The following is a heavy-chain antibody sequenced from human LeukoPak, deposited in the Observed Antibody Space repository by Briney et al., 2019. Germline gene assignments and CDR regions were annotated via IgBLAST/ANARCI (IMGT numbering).Heavy chain of an antibody. J-gene: IGHJ3*02. CDR2: IRSKANSYAT. V-gene: IGHV3-73*01. Sequence: GGSLRLSCAASGFTFSGSAMHWVRQASGKGLEWVGRIRSKANSYATAYAASVKGRFTISRDDSKNTAYLQMNSLKTEDTAVYYCAKDVEKYSGSYLGVFDIWGQETMVTVSS. CDR3: AKDVEKYSGSYLGVFDI. D-gene: IGHD1-26*01. CDR1: GFTFSGSA.